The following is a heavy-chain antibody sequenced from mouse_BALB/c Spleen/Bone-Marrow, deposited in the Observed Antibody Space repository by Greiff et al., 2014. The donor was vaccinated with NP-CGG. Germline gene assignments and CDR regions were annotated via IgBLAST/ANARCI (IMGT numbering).Heavy chain of an antibody. V-gene: IGHV1S29*02. CDR2: IYPYNGGT. D-gene: IGHD2-10*02. J-gene: IGHJ1*01. CDR1: GYTFTDYN. CDR3: ARSYGNWYFDV. Sequence: EVQLQQSGPELVKPGASVKISRKASGYTFTDYNMHWVKQSHGKSLEWIGYIYPYNGGTGYNQKFKSKATLTVDNSSSTAYMERRSLTSEDAAVYYCARSYGNWYFDVWGAGTTVTVSS.